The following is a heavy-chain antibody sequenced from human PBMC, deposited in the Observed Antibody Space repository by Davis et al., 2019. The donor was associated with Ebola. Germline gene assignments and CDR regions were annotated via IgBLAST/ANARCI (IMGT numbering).Heavy chain of an antibody. CDR3: ARASFGYNSGWYADY. CDR1: GYTFAAYY. J-gene: IGHJ4*02. Sequence: ASVKVSCKASGYTFAAYYMHWVRQAPGQRLEWMGWVHGGNGNTKYSQRFQGRVTITTDTSASTVYLGLTSLRSDDTAVFYCARASFGYNSGWYADYWGPGSLVTVSS. V-gene: IGHV1-3*01. CDR2: VHGGNGNT. D-gene: IGHD6-19*01.